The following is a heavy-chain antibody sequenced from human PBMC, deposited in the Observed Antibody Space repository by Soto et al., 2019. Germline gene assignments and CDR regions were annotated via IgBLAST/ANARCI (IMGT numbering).Heavy chain of an antibody. Sequence: PGGYLRLSCAASGFTFSSYAMHWVRQAPGKGLEWVAVISYDGSNKHYADSVKGRFTISRDNSKNTLYLQMNSLRAEDTAVYYCARTGSSSLDAFDIWGQGTMVTVSS. D-gene: IGHD6-13*01. V-gene: IGHV3-30-3*01. J-gene: IGHJ3*02. CDR2: ISYDGSNK. CDR3: ARTGSSSLDAFDI. CDR1: GFTFSSYA.